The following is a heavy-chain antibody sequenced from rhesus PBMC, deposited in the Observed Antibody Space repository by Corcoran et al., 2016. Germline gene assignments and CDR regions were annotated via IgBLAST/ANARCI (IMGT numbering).Heavy chain of an antibody. V-gene: IGHV2-1*01. D-gene: IGHD3-28*01. CDR3: ARRRDYYDSGYYDY. CDR2: IYWDDDK. CDR1: GFSRSTSGMG. J-gene: IGHJ4*01. Sequence: QVTLKESGPALVKPTQTLTLTCTFSGFSRSTSGMGVGWIGQPPGKTLEWLAQIYWDDDKRYSTSLKSRLTISKDTSKNQVVLTMTNMDPVDTATYYCARRRDYYDSGYYDYWGQGVLVTVSS.